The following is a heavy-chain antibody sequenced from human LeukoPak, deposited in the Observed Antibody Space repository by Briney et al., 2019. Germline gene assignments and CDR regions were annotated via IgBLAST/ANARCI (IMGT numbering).Heavy chain of an antibody. D-gene: IGHD3-22*01. J-gene: IGHJ4*02. V-gene: IGHV1-2*02. CDR2: INPNSCGT. Sequence: ASVKVSCKASGYTFTGYYMHWVRQAPGRGLEWMGWINPNSCGTNYAQRFHGRVTMTRETSISTAYMELSRLRSEDMAVYYCARDMKITHYYDSSGHGYWGQGTLVTVSS. CDR3: ARDMKITHYYDSSGHGY. CDR1: GYTFTGYY.